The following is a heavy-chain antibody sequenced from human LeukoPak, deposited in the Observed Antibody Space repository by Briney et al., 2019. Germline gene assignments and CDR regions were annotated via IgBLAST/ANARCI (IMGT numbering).Heavy chain of an antibody. CDR1: GFTFSSYA. CDR3: ASAAPGYSSSWILLAFDI. CDR2: ISYDGSNK. V-gene: IGHV3-30*14. D-gene: IGHD6-13*01. Sequence: GRSLRLSCAASGFTFSSYAMHWVRQAPGKGLEWVAVISYDGSNKYYADSVKGRFTISRDNSKNTLYLQMNSLRAEDTAVYYCASAAPGYSSSWILLAFDIWGQGTMVTVSS. J-gene: IGHJ3*02.